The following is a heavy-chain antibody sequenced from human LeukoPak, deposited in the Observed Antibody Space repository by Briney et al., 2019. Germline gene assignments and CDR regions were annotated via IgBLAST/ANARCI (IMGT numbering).Heavy chain of an antibody. D-gene: IGHD3-16*01. Sequence: AGSLRLSCVASGFSFSNYWMSWVRQAPGKGLEWLANINQDGSQKYYVDSVKGRFTISRDNAKNSLYLQMSSLRAEDTAVYYCARDLGASLEQPFQHWGQGTLVTVSS. J-gene: IGHJ1*01. CDR1: GFSFSNYW. CDR3: ARDLGASLEQPFQH. CDR2: INQDGSQK. V-gene: IGHV3-7*05.